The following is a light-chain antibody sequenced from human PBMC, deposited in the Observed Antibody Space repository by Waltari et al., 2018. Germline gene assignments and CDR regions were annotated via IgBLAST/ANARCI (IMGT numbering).Light chain of an antibody. CDR3: CSYAGYFTWV. V-gene: IGLV2-11*01. J-gene: IGLJ3*02. CDR1: SIDITNEDY. Sequence: QSDLTQPPSVSGSPGQSVTISCTGSSIDITNEDYVSWYHHHHGRAPKLIMFAVNRRPPGVPDRFSGSKSGNTASLTISGLQFADDSHYFCCSYAGYFTWVFGGGTKLTVL. CDR2: AVN.